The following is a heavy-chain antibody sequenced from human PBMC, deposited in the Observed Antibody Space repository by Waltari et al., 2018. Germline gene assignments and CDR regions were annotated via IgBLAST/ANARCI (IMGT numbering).Heavy chain of an antibody. D-gene: IGHD3-3*01. CDR2: ISPNSSDT. J-gene: IGHJ6*03. CDR3: ARGDFRLSYYYMDV. V-gene: IGHV1-2*02. CDR1: GYTFTGYY. Sequence: QVQLVQSGAEVKKPGASVKVSCKASGYTFTGYYIHWVRQAPGQGLEWMGWISPNSSDTNYAQKFQGRGTMTRDTSTTTAYRELGRLTSDHTAVFYCARGDFRLSYYYMDVWGKGTTVTVSS.